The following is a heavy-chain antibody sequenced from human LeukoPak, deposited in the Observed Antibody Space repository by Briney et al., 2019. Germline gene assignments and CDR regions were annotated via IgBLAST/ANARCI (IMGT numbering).Heavy chain of an antibody. CDR1: GFTFSTFA. CDR2: IFPSGGEI. Sequence: GGSLRLSCAASGFTFSTFAMIWVRQPPGKGLEWVSSIFPSGGEIHYAGSVRGRFTISRDNSKSTLSLQMNSLRAEDTAIYYCATYRQVLLPFESWGQGTLVTVSS. V-gene: IGHV3-23*01. J-gene: IGHJ4*02. D-gene: IGHD2-8*02. CDR3: ATYRQVLLPFES.